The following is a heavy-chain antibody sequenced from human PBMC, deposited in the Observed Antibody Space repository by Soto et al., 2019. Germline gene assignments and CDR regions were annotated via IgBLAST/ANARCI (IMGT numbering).Heavy chain of an antibody. CDR2: ISGSGVST. CDR1: GFTFSSYA. Sequence: GGSLRLSCAASGFTFSSYAFTWVRQAPGKGLEWVSSISGSGVSTYYADSVKGRFTISRDNSKNTLYVQMNNLRAEDTAVYYCAKIRDSSGSDYWGQGTLVTVSS. V-gene: IGHV3-23*01. CDR3: AKIRDSSGSDY. J-gene: IGHJ4*02. D-gene: IGHD6-19*01.